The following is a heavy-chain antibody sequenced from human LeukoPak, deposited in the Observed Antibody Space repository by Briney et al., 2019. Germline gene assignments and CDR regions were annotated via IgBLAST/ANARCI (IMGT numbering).Heavy chain of an antibody. V-gene: IGHV3-23*01. Sequence: GGSLRLSCAASGFTFSSYAMSWVRQAPGMGLEWVSAISGSGGSTYYADSVKGRFTISRDNSKNTLYLQMNSLRAEDTAVYYCAKASGGYFTQFDYWGQGTLVTVSS. J-gene: IGHJ4*02. CDR2: ISGSGGST. CDR1: GFTFSSYA. D-gene: IGHD3-22*01. CDR3: AKASGGYFTQFDY.